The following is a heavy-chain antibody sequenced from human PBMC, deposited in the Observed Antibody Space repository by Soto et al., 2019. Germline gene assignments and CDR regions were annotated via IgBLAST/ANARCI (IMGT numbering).Heavy chain of an antibody. CDR2: LSGSGGNT. J-gene: IGHJ3*02. V-gene: IGHV3-23*01. D-gene: IGHD2-15*01. Sequence: EVQLLESGGGLVQPGGSLRLSCAASGFTFSTYAMSWVRQAPGKGLEWVSALSGSGGNTFYADSVKGRFTISRDNSKNTLYLQMNSLRAEDTAVYYCAKDLGYCSGGSCYDAFDIWGQGTMVTVSS. CDR3: AKDLGYCSGGSCYDAFDI. CDR1: GFTFSTYA.